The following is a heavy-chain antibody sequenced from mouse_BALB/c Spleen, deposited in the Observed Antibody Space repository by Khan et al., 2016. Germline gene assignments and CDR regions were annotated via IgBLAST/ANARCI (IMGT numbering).Heavy chain of an antibody. Sequence: EVQLQESGPGLVKPSQSLSLTCTVTGYSITSDYAWNWIRQFRGNKLGWVGYIRDSGSTNYNPSLKSRSSITRDTSKNQFFLQLNSVTTEDTATYYCTISPTATRYFDVWGAGTTVTVSS. CDR3: TISPTATRYFDV. CDR2: IRDSGST. D-gene: IGHD1-2*01. V-gene: IGHV3-2*02. CDR1: GYSITSDYA. J-gene: IGHJ1*01.